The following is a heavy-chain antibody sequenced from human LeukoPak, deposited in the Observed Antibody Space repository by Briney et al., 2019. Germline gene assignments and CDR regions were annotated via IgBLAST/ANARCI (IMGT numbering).Heavy chain of an antibody. CDR2: ISSSSSYI. D-gene: IGHD1-26*01. CDR1: GFTFSNYS. CDR3: ARDPVGATDYFDY. J-gene: IGHJ4*02. Sequence: TPGGSLRLSCAASGFTFSNYSMNWVRQAPGKGLEWVSSISSSSSYIYYADSVKGRFTISRDNAKNSLYLQMNSLRAEDTAVYYCARDPVGATDYFDYWGQGTLVTVSS. V-gene: IGHV3-21*01.